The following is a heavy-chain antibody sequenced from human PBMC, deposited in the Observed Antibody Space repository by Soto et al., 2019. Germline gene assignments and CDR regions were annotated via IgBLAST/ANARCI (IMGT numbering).Heavy chain of an antibody. D-gene: IGHD1-1*01. V-gene: IGHV4-34*01. J-gene: IGHJ5*02. Sequence: SETLSLTCAVYGASISNYYWTWIRQPPGKGLEWIGQINSDGGTTTNDNASLRSRVTISLDTTRNQFSLRLTSVTAADTAVYYCARLFTTGADNWFDPWGQGTLVTVSS. CDR3: ARLFTTGADNWFDP. CDR1: GASISNYY. CDR2: INSDGGTTT.